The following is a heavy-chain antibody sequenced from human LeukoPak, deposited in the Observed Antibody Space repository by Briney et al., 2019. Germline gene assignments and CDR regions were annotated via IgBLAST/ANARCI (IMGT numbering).Heavy chain of an antibody. CDR3: AKGSTVAEVIDEYYFDY. CDR2: ISGSGGST. J-gene: IGHJ4*02. Sequence: GRSLRLSCAASGFTFSSYAMSWVRQAPGKGLEWVSAISGSGGSTYYADSVKGRFTISRDNSKNTLYLQMNSLRAEDTAVYYCAKGSTVAEVIDEYYFDYWGQGTLVTVSS. V-gene: IGHV3-23*01. CDR1: GFTFSSYA. D-gene: IGHD4-23*01.